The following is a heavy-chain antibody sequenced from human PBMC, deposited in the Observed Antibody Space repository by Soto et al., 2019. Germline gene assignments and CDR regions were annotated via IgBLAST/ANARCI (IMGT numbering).Heavy chain of an antibody. D-gene: IGHD1-26*01. CDR3: AKVIVEWELLNAFDS. J-gene: IGHJ4*02. Sequence: DVQLVESGGGLVQPGGSLRLSCAASGFSFSSYAMGWVRQAPGKGLEGVSGIRGRGGTTYYADSVKGRFTISRDNSKNTLFLQMDSLRAQDTAIYYCAKVIVEWELLNAFDSWGQGTLVTVSS. CDR2: IRGRGGTT. V-gene: IGHV3-23*04. CDR1: GFSFSSYA.